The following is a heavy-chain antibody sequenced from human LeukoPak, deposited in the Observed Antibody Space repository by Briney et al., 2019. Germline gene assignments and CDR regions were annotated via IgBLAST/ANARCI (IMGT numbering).Heavy chain of an antibody. CDR3: ARLGSSGWYYFDY. V-gene: IGHV4-39*01. CDR1: GGSISSSSYY. J-gene: IGHJ4*02. Sequence: SETLSLTCTVSGGSISSSSYYWGWIRQPPGKGLEWIGSIYYSGSTYYNPSLKSRVTISVDTSKNQFSLKLSSVTAAGTAVYYCARLGSSGWYYFDYWGQGTLVTVSS. CDR2: IYYSGST. D-gene: IGHD6-19*01.